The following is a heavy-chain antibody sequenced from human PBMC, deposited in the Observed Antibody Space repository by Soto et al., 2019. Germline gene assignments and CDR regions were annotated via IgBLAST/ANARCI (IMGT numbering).Heavy chain of an antibody. CDR3: AKVVKYDVLTGYYKGPDYYGMDV. D-gene: IGHD3-9*01. Sequence: LRLSCAASGFTFSIYSMNWVRQAPGKGLEWVSLISGSGGSTHYADSVEGRFTISRDNSKNTLYLEMDSLRAEDTAVYYCAKVVKYDVLTGYYKGPDYYGMDVWGQGTTVTVSS. CDR1: GFTFSIYS. CDR2: ISGSGGST. J-gene: IGHJ6*02. V-gene: IGHV3-23*01.